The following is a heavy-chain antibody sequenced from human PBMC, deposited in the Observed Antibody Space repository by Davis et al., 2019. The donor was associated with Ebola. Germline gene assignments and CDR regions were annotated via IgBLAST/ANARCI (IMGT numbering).Heavy chain of an antibody. CDR2: IYYSGST. CDR1: GGSISRGGSY. J-gene: IGHJ6*03. V-gene: IGHV4-31*03. Sequence: PSETLSLTCTVSGGSISRGGSYWSWTRKHPAKGLEWIGYIYYSGSTYYNPSLKSRVTISLDTSKNQFSLNLSSVTAADTAVYYCARDLRYDSSGSDYYFYMDVWGKGTTVTVSS. CDR3: ARDLRYDSSGSDYYFYMDV. D-gene: IGHD3-22*01.